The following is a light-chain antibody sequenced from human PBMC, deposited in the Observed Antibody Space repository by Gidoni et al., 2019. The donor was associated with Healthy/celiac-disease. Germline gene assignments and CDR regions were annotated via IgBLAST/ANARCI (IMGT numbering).Light chain of an antibody. Sequence: VITQSPATLSVSPGERATLSCRASQSVSSNVAWYQQKPGQAPRLLIYGASTRATGIPARFSGSGSGKEFTITISSLEYEDFAVYYCQQYNNWPRITFGQGTRLEIK. CDR3: QQYNNWPRIT. CDR2: GAS. J-gene: IGKJ5*01. CDR1: QSVSSN. V-gene: IGKV3-15*01.